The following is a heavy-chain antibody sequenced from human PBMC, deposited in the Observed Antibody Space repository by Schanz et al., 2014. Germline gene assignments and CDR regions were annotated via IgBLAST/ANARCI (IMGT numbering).Heavy chain of an antibody. CDR1: EFSFSSFG. J-gene: IGHJ4*02. CDR2: ISNSGTTI. Sequence: VQLVESGGGVVQPGRSLRLSCAASEFSFSSFGMNWVRQAPGKGLEWVSYISNSGTTIYYADSVKGRFTISRDNAKNSLYLQMNSLRAEDTAVYYCAKDQGSYGSGSYSYFDYWGQGTLATVSS. CDR3: AKDQGSYGSGSYSYFDY. D-gene: IGHD3-10*01. V-gene: IGHV3-48*04.